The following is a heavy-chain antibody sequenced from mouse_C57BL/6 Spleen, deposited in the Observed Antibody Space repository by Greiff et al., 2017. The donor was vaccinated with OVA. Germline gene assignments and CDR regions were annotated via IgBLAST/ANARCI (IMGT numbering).Heavy chain of an antibody. V-gene: IGHV1-82*01. Sequence: VQLQQSGPELVKPGASVKISCKASGYAFSSSWMNWVKQRPGQGLEWIGRIYPGDGDTNYNGKFKGKATLTADKSSSTAYMQLSSLTSEDSAVYFCARRSTVSFDYWGQGTTLTVSS. CDR3: ARRSTVSFDY. J-gene: IGHJ2*01. D-gene: IGHD1-1*01. CDR2: IYPGDGDT. CDR1: GYAFSSSW.